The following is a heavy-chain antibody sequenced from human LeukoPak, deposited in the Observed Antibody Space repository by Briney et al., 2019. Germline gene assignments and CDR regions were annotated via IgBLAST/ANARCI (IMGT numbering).Heavy chain of an antibody. CDR2: IYSSGST. J-gene: IGHJ3*02. CDR1: GGSVSSGSYC. V-gene: IGHV4-61*01. Sequence: PETLSLTCTVSGGSVSSGSYCWGWIRQTPGKGLEWIAYIYSSGSTNYNPSLKSRVTISVDTSKNQFSLKLSSVTAADTAVYYCARDMGGDYDGSGYAFDIWGQGTMVTVSS. CDR3: ARDMGGDYDGSGYAFDI. D-gene: IGHD3-22*01.